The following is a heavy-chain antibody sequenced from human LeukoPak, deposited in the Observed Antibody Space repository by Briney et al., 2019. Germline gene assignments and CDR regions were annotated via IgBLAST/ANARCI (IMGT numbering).Heavy chain of an antibody. V-gene: IGHV3-23*01. CDR3: AKDAAGPEY. D-gene: IGHD6-13*01. CDR2: ISAGGGST. Sequence: GGSLRLSCAVSGLTFSDYSMTWGRQAPGKGLFWVSGISAGGGSTYYADSVKGRFTISRDNSRNTLYLQMNSLSAEDTAVYYCAKDAAGPEYWGQGTLVTVSS. J-gene: IGHJ4*02. CDR1: GLTFSDYS.